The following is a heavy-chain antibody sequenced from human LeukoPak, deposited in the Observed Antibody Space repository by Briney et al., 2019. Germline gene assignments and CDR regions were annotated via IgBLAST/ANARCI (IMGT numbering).Heavy chain of an antibody. CDR2: INHSGST. J-gene: IGHJ4*01. CDR1: GGSFSGYY. V-gene: IGHV4-34*01. Sequence: SETLSLTCAVYGGSFSGYYWSWIRQPPGKGLEWIGGINHSGSTNYNPSLKSRVTISVDTSKNQFSLKLSSVTAADTAVYYCARRGYCSSTSCYVDFDYWGQGTLVTVSS. CDR3: ARRGYCSSTSCYVDFDY. D-gene: IGHD2-2*01.